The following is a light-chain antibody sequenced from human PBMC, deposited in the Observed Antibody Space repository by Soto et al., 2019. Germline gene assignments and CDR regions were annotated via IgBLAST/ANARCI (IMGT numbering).Light chain of an antibody. CDR1: QSVSSY. CDR2: DAS. V-gene: IGKV3-11*01. Sequence: EIVLTQSPATLSLSPGERATLSCRASQSVSSYLAWYQQKPGQAPRLLIYDASNRATGIPARFSGSGSGTDFTLTISSLEPEDFAVYYCQQRSNPTFGQGTRLEI. CDR3: QQRSNPT. J-gene: IGKJ5*01.